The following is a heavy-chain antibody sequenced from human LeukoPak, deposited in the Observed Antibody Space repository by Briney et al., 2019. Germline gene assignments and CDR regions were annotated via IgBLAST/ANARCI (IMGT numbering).Heavy chain of an antibody. J-gene: IGHJ4*02. V-gene: IGHV3-7*01. CDR1: GFTFSSYW. Sequence: GGSLRLSCAASGFTFSSYWMSWVRQAPGKGLKWVANIKQDGSEKYYVDSVKGRFTISRDNAKNSLYLQMNSLRAEDTAVYYCARDLGYSSGWGFDYWGQGTLVTVSS. CDR3: ARDLGYSSGWGFDY. D-gene: IGHD6-19*01. CDR2: IKQDGSEK.